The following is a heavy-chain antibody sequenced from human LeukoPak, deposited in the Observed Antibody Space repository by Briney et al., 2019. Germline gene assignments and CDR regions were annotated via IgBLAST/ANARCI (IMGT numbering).Heavy chain of an antibody. J-gene: IGHJ4*02. V-gene: IGHV1-24*01. CDR2: FDPEDGET. CDR3: ATSIAARPFIDY. CDR1: GYTLTELS. Sequence: GASVKVSCKVSGYTLTELSMHWVRQAPGKGLEWMGGFDPEDGETIYAQKFQGRVTMTEDTSTDTAYMELSSLRSEDTAVYYCATSIAARPFIDYWGQGTLVTVSS. D-gene: IGHD6-6*01.